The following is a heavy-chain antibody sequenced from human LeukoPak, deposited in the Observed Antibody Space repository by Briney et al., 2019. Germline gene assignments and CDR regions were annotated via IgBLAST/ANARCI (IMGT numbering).Heavy chain of an antibody. Sequence: GGSLRLSCVASGFSFNTFALTWVRQAPGKGLEWVSTISDYPHYADSVRGRFTISRDNSRKTVFLQMNSLTPEDAAIYYCAKDSTCTGYSSGLGSDWFDPWGQGTLVTVSS. V-gene: IGHV3-23*01. CDR1: GFSFNTFA. D-gene: IGHD6-19*01. J-gene: IGHJ5*02. CDR2: ISDYP. CDR3: AKDSTCTGYSSGLGSDWFDP.